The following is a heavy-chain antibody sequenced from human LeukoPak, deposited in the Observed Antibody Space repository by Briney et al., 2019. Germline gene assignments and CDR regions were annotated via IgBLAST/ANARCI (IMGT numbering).Heavy chain of an antibody. Sequence: GGSLRLSCAASGFIVSGNYKNWVRQAPGEGLEWVSAISVSGGTTYSADSVKGRFTISRDNSKNTLYLQMNSLRAEDTAVYYCAKVGTHSSSWYYDYWGQGTLVTVSS. D-gene: IGHD6-13*01. V-gene: IGHV3-23*01. CDR2: ISVSGGTT. CDR1: GFIVSGNY. CDR3: AKVGTHSSSWYYDY. J-gene: IGHJ4*02.